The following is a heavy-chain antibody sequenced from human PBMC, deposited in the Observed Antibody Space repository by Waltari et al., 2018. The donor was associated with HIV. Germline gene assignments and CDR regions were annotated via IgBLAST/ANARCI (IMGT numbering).Heavy chain of an antibody. V-gene: IGHV3-23*01. CDR2: ISGSGGTT. Sequence: EVQLLESGGGLVQPGGSLRLSCAASGFTFSSFAMNWVRQAPGKGLGWVSSISGSGGTTYYAESVKGRFTISRDTSKITLYLQMNSLRAEDTAVYYCARGGRKWTHPYYWLDPWGQGTLVTVSS. CDR1: GFTFSSFA. D-gene: IGHD1-26*01. J-gene: IGHJ5*02. CDR3: ARGGRKWTHPYYWLDP.